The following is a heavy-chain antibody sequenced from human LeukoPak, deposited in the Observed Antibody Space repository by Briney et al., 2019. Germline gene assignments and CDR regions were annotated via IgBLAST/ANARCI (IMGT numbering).Heavy chain of an antibody. CDR1: GDSISSSSYY. CDR2: IYYSGST. V-gene: IGHV4-39*01. Sequence: SETLSLTCTVSGDSISSSSYYWGWVRQPPGKGLEWIGSIYYSGSTYYNPSLKSRVTISVDTSKNQFSLKLSSVTAADTAVYYCARQGIYSSGWYYFDYWGQGTLVTVSS. J-gene: IGHJ4*02. CDR3: ARQGIYSSGWYYFDY. D-gene: IGHD6-19*01.